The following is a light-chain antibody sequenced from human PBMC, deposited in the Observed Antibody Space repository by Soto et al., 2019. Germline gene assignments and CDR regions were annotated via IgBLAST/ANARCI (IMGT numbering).Light chain of an antibody. CDR2: VDN. Sequence: QSVLTQPPSASGSPGQRVVISCSGSSSSIGRNTVSSYQHLPGTAPKLLTYVDNQRPSGVPDRFSGSKSGSSASLAISGLQSEDEGEYVCPTWDGGLNGPVFGGGTKLTVL. CDR3: PTWDGGLNGPV. J-gene: IGLJ2*01. V-gene: IGLV1-44*01. CDR1: SSSIGRNT.